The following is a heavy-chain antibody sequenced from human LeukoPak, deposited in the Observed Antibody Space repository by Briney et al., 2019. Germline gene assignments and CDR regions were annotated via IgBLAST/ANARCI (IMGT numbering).Heavy chain of an antibody. CDR2: ISYDGSNK. CDR1: GFTFSSHG. Sequence: PGRSLRLSCAASGFTFSSHGMHWVRQAPDKGLEWVAVISYDGSNKYYADSVKGRFTISRDNSKNTLYLQMNSLRAEDTAVYYCAKDRYGGSPRYAFDIWGQGTKVTVSS. D-gene: IGHD4-23*01. J-gene: IGHJ3*02. V-gene: IGHV3-30*18. CDR3: AKDRYGGSPRYAFDI.